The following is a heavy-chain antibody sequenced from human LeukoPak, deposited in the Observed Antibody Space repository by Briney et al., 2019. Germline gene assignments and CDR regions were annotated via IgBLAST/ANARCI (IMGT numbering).Heavy chain of an antibody. CDR1: GFSFSSYG. CDR2: ISGYNGNT. V-gene: IGHV1-18*01. J-gene: IGHJ4*02. Sequence: ASVKVSCKAPGFSFSSYGISWVRQAPGQGLEWMGWISGYNGNTNYAQKFQGRVTMTTDTSTSTAYMDLRSLRSDDTAVYYCARVFVGSGYYYGDYWGQGTLVTVSS. D-gene: IGHD3-22*01. CDR3: ARVFVGSGYYYGDY.